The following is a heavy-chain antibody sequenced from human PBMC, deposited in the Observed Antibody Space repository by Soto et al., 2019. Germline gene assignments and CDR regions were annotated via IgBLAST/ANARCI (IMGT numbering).Heavy chain of an antibody. CDR1: GFTFSTYA. D-gene: IGHD3-10*01. V-gene: IGHV3-23*01. Sequence: EVQLLESGGGLVQPGGSLRLSCAASGFTFSTYAMTWVRQAPGKGLQWVSAMSDSGDSTDYADSVQGRFTISRDNSENTLYLQMNSLRAEDTAMYYCAKPVQVGPHYHYGMDVWGQGTTVTVSS. J-gene: IGHJ6*02. CDR3: AKPVQVGPHYHYGMDV. CDR2: MSDSGDST.